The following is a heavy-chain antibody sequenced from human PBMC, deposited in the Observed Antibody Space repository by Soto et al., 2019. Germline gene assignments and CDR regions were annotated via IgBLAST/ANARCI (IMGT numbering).Heavy chain of an antibody. D-gene: IGHD6-19*01. V-gene: IGHV1-69*13. J-gene: IGHJ6*02. CDR3: ARARHVRSGWLTYYYYSGMAV. CDR2: IIPIFGTA. CDR1: GGTVSSDA. Sequence: SLKVSCKASGGTVSSDAISWVRQAPGQGREGMGGIIPIFGTANYAQKFQGRVTITADESTSTAYMELSSLRSEDTAMYYCARARHVRSGWLTYYYYSGMAVWGQGPKATVS.